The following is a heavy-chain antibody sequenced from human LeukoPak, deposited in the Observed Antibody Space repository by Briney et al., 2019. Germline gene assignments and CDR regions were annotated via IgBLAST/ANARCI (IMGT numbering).Heavy chain of an antibody. Sequence: GGSLRLSCVASGFTFSSYGMHWVRQAPGKGLGWMAVMWYDGSNKYYADSVKGRFTISRDNSKNTLYLQMNSLRAEDTAVYYCARDRGPGYSYGVLDYWGQGTLVTVSS. CDR2: MWYDGSNK. V-gene: IGHV3-33*01. J-gene: IGHJ4*02. D-gene: IGHD5-18*01. CDR1: GFTFSSYG. CDR3: ARDRGPGYSYGVLDY.